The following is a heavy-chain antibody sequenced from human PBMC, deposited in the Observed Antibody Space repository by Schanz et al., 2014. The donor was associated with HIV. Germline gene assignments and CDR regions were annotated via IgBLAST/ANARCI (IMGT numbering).Heavy chain of an antibody. Sequence: EVKLVESGGGSVQPGRSLRLSCEASGFAFSSSWMHWVRQTPGKGLEWVAHINQDKSDKRYLYSVRGRFTVSRDNTKNSLFLQMSSLRAEDTAIYYCVRGDPIGSFWGQGTLVTVSS. CDR3: VRGDPIGSF. J-gene: IGHJ4*02. D-gene: IGHD2-21*02. V-gene: IGHV3-7*01. CDR1: GFAFSSSW. CDR2: INQDKSDK.